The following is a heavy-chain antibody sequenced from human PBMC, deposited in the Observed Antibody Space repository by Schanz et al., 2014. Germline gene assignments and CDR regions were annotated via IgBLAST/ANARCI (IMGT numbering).Heavy chain of an antibody. J-gene: IGHJ4*02. V-gene: IGHV3-11*05. Sequence: QVQLVESGGGLVKPGGSLRLSCAASGFTFRDYYMSWIRQAPGKGLEWVSDINSGSSYANYADSVKGRFTISRDNAKNSLYLQMNSLRAEDTAVYYCARGGYGSGSYREFDYWGQGTLVTVSS. D-gene: IGHD3-10*01. CDR1: GFTFRDYY. CDR2: INSGSSYA. CDR3: ARGGYGSGSYREFDY.